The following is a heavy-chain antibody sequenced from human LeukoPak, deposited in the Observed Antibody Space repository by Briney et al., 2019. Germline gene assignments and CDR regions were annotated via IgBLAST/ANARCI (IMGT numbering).Heavy chain of an antibody. J-gene: IGHJ4*02. Sequence: SETLSLTCTVSGGSINFYYWSWVRQPAGKGLEWIGRIYSTGSTNYSPSLKSRVTMSVDKSKNQFSLNLSSVTAADTAVYYCARGIADPYSFDSWGQGTLVTVSS. CDR1: GGSINFYY. CDR3: ARGIADPYSFDS. V-gene: IGHV4-4*07. D-gene: IGHD6-13*01. CDR2: IYSTGST.